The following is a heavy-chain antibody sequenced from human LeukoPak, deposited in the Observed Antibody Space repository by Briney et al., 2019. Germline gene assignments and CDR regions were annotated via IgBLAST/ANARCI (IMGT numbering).Heavy chain of an antibody. Sequence: SGPTLVKPTQTLTLTCTFSGFSLSTNGVGVGCIRQPPGKALEWLAVIYWDDDKRYSPSLRSRLTITKDTSKNQVVLTMTNMDPVDTATYYCAHRLAIGGGKWNGAIFDYWGQGTLVTVSS. CDR2: IYWDDDK. CDR1: GFSLSTNGVG. J-gene: IGHJ4*02. D-gene: IGHD1-1*01. V-gene: IGHV2-5*02. CDR3: AHRLAIGGGKWNGAIFDY.